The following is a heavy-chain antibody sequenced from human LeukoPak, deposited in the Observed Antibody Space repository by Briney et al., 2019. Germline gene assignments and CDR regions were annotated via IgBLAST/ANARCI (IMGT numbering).Heavy chain of an antibody. D-gene: IGHD6-19*01. V-gene: IGHV3-64*01. CDR2: ISSNGGST. J-gene: IGHJ4*02. Sequence: GGSLRLSCAASGFTFSSYAMHWVRQAPGKGLEYVSAISSNGGSTYYANSVKGRFTISRDNSKNTLYLQMGSLRAEDMAVYYCASARQWLDLDYWGQGTLVTVSP. CDR1: GFTFSSYA. CDR3: ASARQWLDLDY.